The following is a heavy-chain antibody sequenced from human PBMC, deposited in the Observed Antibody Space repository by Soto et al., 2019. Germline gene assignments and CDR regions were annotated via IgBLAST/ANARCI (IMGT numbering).Heavy chain of an antibody. V-gene: IGHV4-30-2*01. D-gene: IGHD2-2*01. CDR1: GGSISGGGYS. CDR2: IYHSGST. Sequence: PSETLSLTCAVSGGSISGGGYSWSWIRQPPGKGLEWIGYIYHSGSTYYNPSLKSRVTISVDRSKNQFSLKLSSVTAADTAVYYCARGGCSSTSCYDYWGQGTLVTVSS. CDR3: ARGGCSSTSCYDY. J-gene: IGHJ4*02.